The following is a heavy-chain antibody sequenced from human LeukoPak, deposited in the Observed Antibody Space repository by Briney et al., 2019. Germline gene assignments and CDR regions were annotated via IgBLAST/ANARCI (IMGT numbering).Heavy chain of an antibody. CDR2: INPNSGGT. V-gene: IGHV1-2*02. CDR1: GYTFTGYY. Sequence: GASVKVSCKASGYTFTGYYMHWVRQAPGQGLEWMGWINPNSGGTNYAQKFQGRVTMTRDTSISTAYMELSRLGSDDTAVYYCARGEKYDYVWGSYRLPLGYWGQGTLVTVSS. D-gene: IGHD3-16*02. J-gene: IGHJ4*02. CDR3: ARGEKYDYVWGSYRLPLGY.